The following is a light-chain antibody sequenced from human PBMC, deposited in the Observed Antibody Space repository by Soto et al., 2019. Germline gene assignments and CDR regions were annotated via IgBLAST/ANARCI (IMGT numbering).Light chain of an antibody. V-gene: IGLV2-11*01. J-gene: IGLJ2*01. Sequence: QSALTQPRSVSGSLGQSVTISCTGTSSDVGTYNYVSWYQQHPGKAPKLMISDVTKRPSGVPDRFSGSKSANTASLTISGLQAGDEADYYCSSYAGNYIFIFGGGTKLTVL. CDR3: SSYAGNYIFI. CDR1: SSDVGTYNY. CDR2: DVT.